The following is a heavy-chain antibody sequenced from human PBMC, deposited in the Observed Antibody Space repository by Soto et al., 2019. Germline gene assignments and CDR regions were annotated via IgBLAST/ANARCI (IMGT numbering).Heavy chain of an antibody. V-gene: IGHV4-30-2*01. CDR2: ICHDGTT. CDR1: GASVSYGGYS. J-gene: IGHJ4*02. Sequence: QLQLQESGSRLLKPSQTLSLTCAVSGASVSYGGYSWNWIRQPPGKGLEWIGNICHDGTTFYNTSLKSRVTISVDRSKTQFSLRLNSATAADTAVYYCARAEGLGAFFWGQGTLVTVSS. D-gene: IGHD3-10*01. CDR3: ARAEGLGAFF.